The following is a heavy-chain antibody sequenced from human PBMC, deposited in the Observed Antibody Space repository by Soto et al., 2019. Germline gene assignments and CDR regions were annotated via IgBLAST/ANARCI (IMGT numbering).Heavy chain of an antibody. CDR1: GGSISSGGYS. Sequence: QLQLQESGSGLVKPSQTLSLTCSVSGGSISSGGYSLSWIRQPPGTGLEWIGYIYQSGSTYYNPSLNSRLTISVERSTIQFSLKLSSVTAADTAMYYYDRAITTVTTIDYRGKGPLVTVSS. CDR3: DRAITTVTTIDY. CDR2: IYQSGST. V-gene: IGHV4-30-2*01. D-gene: IGHD4-17*01. J-gene: IGHJ4*02.